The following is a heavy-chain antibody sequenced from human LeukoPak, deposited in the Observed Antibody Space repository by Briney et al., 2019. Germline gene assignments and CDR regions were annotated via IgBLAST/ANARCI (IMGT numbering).Heavy chain of an antibody. Sequence: GGSLRLSCAASGFTFSSYSMNWVRQAPGKGLEWVSSISSSSSYIYYADSVKGRFTISRDNSKNTLYLQMNSLRAEDTAVYYCASDGYSSSGYAFDIWGQGTTVTVSS. CDR2: ISSSSSYI. D-gene: IGHD6-13*01. J-gene: IGHJ3*02. CDR1: GFTFSSYS. CDR3: ASDGYSSSGYAFDI. V-gene: IGHV3-21*01.